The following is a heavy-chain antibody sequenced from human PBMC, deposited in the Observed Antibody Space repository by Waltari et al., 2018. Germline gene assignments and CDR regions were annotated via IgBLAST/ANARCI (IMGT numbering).Heavy chain of an antibody. CDR2: INGYGSST. D-gene: IGHD4-17*01. J-gene: IGHJ4*02. V-gene: IGHV3-74*01. CDR3: SRDLQHGDFGRGRDY. CDR1: GFTFSSHW. Sequence: EVQLEESGGGLVQPGGSLRLSCAASGFTFSSHWMHWVRQAPGKGLVWVSRINGYGSSTSYADSVKGRFTISRDNAKNTLYLQMNSLRAEDTAVYYCSRDLQHGDFGRGRDYWGQGTLVTVSS.